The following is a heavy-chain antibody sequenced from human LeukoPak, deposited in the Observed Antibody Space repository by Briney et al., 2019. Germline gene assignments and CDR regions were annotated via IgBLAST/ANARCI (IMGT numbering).Heavy chain of an antibody. CDR2: ISYDGSNK. J-gene: IGHJ5*02. CDR1: GFTFSAYG. Sequence: GRSLRLSCAASGFTFSAYGTHWVRQAPGKGLEWVAVISYDGSNKYYADSMKGRFTISRDNSKNTLDLQMNSLRAEDTAVYCCASYVEQLGPWGQGTLVTVSS. D-gene: IGHD6-6*01. V-gene: IGHV3-30*03. CDR3: ASYVEQLGP.